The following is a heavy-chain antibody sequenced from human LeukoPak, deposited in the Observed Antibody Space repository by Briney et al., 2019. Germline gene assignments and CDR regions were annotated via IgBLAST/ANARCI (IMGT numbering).Heavy chain of an antibody. CDR1: GGTFSSYA. V-gene: IGHV1-69*04. CDR2: IIPILGIA. J-gene: IGHJ5*02. CDR3: ARDRIAAAKNNWFDP. D-gene: IGHD6-13*01. Sequence: VASVKVSCKASGGTFSSYAISWVRQAPGQGLEWMGRIIPILGIANHAQKFQGRVTITADKSTSTAYMELSSLRSEDTAVYYCARDRIAAAKNNWFDPWGQGTLVTVSS.